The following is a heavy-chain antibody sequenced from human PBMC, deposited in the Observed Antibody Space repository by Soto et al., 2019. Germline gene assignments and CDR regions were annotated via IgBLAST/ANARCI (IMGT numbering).Heavy chain of an antibody. Sequence: GGSLRLSCAATAFMVGTYWMSWVRQAPGKGLEWVANIKHDGNEKYYADSVKGRFTVSRDNVKNFLHLQMSSLRGDDTGVYFCVRATLSWGHYYFRGLDVWGQGTTVTVSS. D-gene: IGHD3-10*01. J-gene: IGHJ6*02. CDR3: VRATLSWGHYYFRGLDV. CDR2: IKHDGNEK. CDR1: AFMVGTYW. V-gene: IGHV3-7*01.